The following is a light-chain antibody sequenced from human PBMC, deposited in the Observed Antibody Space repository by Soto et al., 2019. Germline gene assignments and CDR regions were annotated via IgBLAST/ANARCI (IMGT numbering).Light chain of an antibody. CDR2: VAS. V-gene: IGKV3-20*01. J-gene: IGKJ2*01. Sequence: EVVLTQSPGTLSLSPGERATLSCRASQSVSSSYLSWYQQIPGQAPRLLIYVASNRATGIPDRFSGSGSGTDFTLTISSLEPEEFAVYYCQQYDGSPYTFGQGTKLEIK. CDR1: QSVSSSY. CDR3: QQYDGSPYT.